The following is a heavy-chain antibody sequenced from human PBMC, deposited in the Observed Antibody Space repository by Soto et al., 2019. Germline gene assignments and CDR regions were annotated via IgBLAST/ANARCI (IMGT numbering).Heavy chain of an antibody. CDR3: AKEIGPFDF. Sequence: ASVKVPCKTSGHAFTGDYLHWVRQAPGQGLEWMGWINPNSGATKFAQKFQGRVTMTWDTSISTACMELSSLRSDDTAVYYCAKEIGPFDFWGQGTMVTVSS. V-gene: IGHV1-2*02. CDR2: INPNSGAT. J-gene: IGHJ3*01. CDR1: GHAFTGDY. D-gene: IGHD2-21*01.